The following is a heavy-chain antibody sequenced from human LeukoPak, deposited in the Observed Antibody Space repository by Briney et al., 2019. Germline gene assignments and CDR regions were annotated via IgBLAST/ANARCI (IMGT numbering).Heavy chain of an antibody. Sequence: SETLSLTCTVSGGSISSYYWSWIRQPPGKGLEWIGRIYTRGSTNYNPSLKSRDTMSVDTSKNQYSLKLSSVTAADTAVYYCARDRITMVRGVIKTIFDPWGQGTLVTVSS. CDR1: GGSISSYY. V-gene: IGHV4-4*07. D-gene: IGHD3-10*01. J-gene: IGHJ5*02. CDR2: IYTRGST. CDR3: ARDRITMVRGVIKTIFDP.